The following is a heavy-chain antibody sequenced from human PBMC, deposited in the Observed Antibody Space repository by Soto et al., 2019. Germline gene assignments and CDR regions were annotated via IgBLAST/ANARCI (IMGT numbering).Heavy chain of an antibody. Sequence: EVQLLESGGGLVQPGRSLRLSCAASGFTFDDYAMHWVRQAPGKGLEWVSGISWNSGSIGYADSVKGRFTISRDNAKNSLYLQMNSLRAEDTALYYCAKDAITMVRGVISYYGMDVWGQGTTVTVSS. D-gene: IGHD3-10*01. V-gene: IGHV3-9*01. CDR2: ISWNSGSI. J-gene: IGHJ6*02. CDR1: GFTFDDYA. CDR3: AKDAITMVRGVISYYGMDV.